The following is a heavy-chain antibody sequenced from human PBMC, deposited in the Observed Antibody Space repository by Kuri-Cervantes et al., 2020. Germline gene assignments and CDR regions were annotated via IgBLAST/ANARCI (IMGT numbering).Heavy chain of an antibody. J-gene: IGHJ4*02. CDR2: SYYSGSGST. CDR1: GASVSSDKYH. D-gene: IGHD1-14*01. CDR3: AIYHIGAGGRGY. V-gene: IGHV4-61*01. Sequence: GSLRLSCTVFGASVSSDKYHCSWIRQPPGKGLEWVGHSYYSGSGSTDYHPSLKRRVTISVDTSKNQFSLKLTSVTAADTAVYYCAIYHIGAGGRGYWGQGSLVTVSS.